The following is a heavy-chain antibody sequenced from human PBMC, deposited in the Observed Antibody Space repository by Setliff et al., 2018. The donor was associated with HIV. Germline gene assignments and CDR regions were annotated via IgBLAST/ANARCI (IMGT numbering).Heavy chain of an antibody. Sequence: LRLSCSASGFTFTKYAIYWVRQAPGKGLEYVSGISSMGVGTYYAASVMDRFTVSRDDSKNTVFLQMNRLRTEDTAVYYCAKTIGRYFDIFDNWGQGTLVTVSS. CDR3: AKTIGRYFDIFDN. J-gene: IGHJ4*02. D-gene: IGHD3-9*01. CDR1: GFTFTKYA. V-gene: IGHV3-64D*09. CDR2: ISSMGVGT.